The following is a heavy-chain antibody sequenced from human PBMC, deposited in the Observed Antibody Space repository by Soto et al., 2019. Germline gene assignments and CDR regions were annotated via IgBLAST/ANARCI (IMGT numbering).Heavy chain of an antibody. CDR2: IIPIFGTA. CDR3: AREMEYCCYFYGMDV. CDR1: GGTFSSYA. J-gene: IGHJ6*02. Sequence: QVQLVQSGAEVKKPGSSVKVSCKASGGTFSSYAISWVRQAPGQGLEWMGGIIPIFGTANYAQKFQGRGTITAEESTSTAYRELSSLRSEDTAVYYCAREMEYCCYFYGMDVWGQGTTVTVSS. V-gene: IGHV1-69*01. D-gene: IGHD2-21*02.